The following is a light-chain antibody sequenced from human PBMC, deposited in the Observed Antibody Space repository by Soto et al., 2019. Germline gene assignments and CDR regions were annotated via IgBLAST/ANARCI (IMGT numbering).Light chain of an antibody. V-gene: IGKV1-39*01. Sequence: MTQSPATLSVSPGERATLSCRASQSVSSNLAWYQQKPGKAPKLLIYAASTLESGVPSRFSGSGSGTDFTLTISSLQPEDFATYYCQQSYNNPKTFGQGTKVDIK. J-gene: IGKJ1*01. CDR2: AAS. CDR1: QSVSSN. CDR3: QQSYNNPKT.